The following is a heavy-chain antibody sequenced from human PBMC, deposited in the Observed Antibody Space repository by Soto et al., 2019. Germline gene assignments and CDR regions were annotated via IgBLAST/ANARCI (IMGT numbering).Heavy chain of an antibody. D-gene: IGHD6-13*01. V-gene: IGHV1-18*01. J-gene: IGHJ3*02. CDR3: ARDGYSSSWYAFDI. CDR1: GYTFTSYG. Sequence: ASVKVSCKASGYTFTSYGISWARQAPGQGLEWMGWISAYNGNTNYAQKLQGRVTMTTDTSTSTAYMELRSLRSDDTAVYYCARDGYSSSWYAFDIWGQGTMVTVSS. CDR2: ISAYNGNT.